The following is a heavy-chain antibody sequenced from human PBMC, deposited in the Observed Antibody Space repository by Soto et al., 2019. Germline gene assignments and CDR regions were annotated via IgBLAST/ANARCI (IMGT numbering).Heavy chain of an antibody. D-gene: IGHD1-26*01. J-gene: IGHJ3*02. CDR3: ARHGITESHYVAFDI. CDR2: IKYSGTT. CDR1: GGSLSSSRCH. Sequence: PSETLSLTRPISGGSLSSSRCHWGSTRQPPGKGLEWMASIKYSGTTFYNPPRKSRVTLSVATPKNQCALKLSSVTAGETAVYYSARHGITESHYVAFDIWGQARMVTV. V-gene: IGHV4-39*01.